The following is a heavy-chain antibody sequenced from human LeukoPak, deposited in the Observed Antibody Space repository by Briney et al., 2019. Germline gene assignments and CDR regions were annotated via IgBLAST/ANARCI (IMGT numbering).Heavy chain of an antibody. Sequence: SETLSLTCTVSGGSISSYYWSWIRQPAGKGLEWIGRIYTSGSTNYNPSLKSRVTMSVDTSKNQSSLKLSSVTAADTAVYYCARGDYYGSGSRYFDYWGQGTLITVSS. CDR3: ARGDYYGSGSRYFDY. D-gene: IGHD3-10*01. J-gene: IGHJ4*02. CDR2: IYTSGST. V-gene: IGHV4-4*07. CDR1: GGSISSYY.